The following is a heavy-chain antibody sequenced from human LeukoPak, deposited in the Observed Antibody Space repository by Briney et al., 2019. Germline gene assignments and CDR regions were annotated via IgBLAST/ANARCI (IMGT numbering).Heavy chain of an antibody. CDR2: INPNSGGT. Sequence: ASVKVSCKAPGYTFTDYYMHWVRQAPGQGLEWMGWINPNSGGTDYAQKFQGRVTLTRDTSISTAYMELSTLRSDDTAVYYCTRGVRIVALGTIDYWGQGTLVTVSS. CDR1: GYTFTDYY. CDR3: TRGVRIVALGTIDY. D-gene: IGHD6-13*01. J-gene: IGHJ4*02. V-gene: IGHV1-2*02.